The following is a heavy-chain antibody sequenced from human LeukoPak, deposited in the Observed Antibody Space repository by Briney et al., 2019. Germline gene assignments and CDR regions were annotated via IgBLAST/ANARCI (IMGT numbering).Heavy chain of an antibody. CDR2: INPNSGGT. CDR1: GYTFTGYY. V-gene: IGHV1-2*04. D-gene: IGHD6-6*01. CDR3: ARDVLLSIAAYYFDY. Sequence: ASVKVSCKASGYTFTGYYMHWVRQAPGQGLERMGWINPNSGGTNYAQKFQGWVTMTRDTSISTAYMELSSLRSEDTAVYYCARDVLLSIAAYYFDYWGQGTLVTVSS. J-gene: IGHJ4*02.